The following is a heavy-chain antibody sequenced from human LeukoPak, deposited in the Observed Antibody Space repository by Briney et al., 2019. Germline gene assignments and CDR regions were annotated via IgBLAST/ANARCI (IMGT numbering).Heavy chain of an antibody. Sequence: PSETLSLTCTVSGGSISSGSYYWSWIRQPAGKGLEWIGRIYTSGSTNYNPSLKSRVTISVDTSKNQFSLKLSSVTAADTAVYYCARDTPEIHSSGYYSTFDYWGQGTLVTVSS. CDR3: ARDTPEIHSSGYYSTFDY. CDR2: IYTSGST. CDR1: GGSISSGSYY. J-gene: IGHJ4*02. V-gene: IGHV4-61*02. D-gene: IGHD3-22*01.